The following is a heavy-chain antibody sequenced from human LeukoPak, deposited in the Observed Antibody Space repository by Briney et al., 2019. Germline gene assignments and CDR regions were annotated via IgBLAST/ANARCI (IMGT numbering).Heavy chain of an antibody. J-gene: IGHJ3*02. CDR3: ARDPADDFWSGPDAFDI. CDR2: ISYDGSNK. V-gene: IGHV3-30-3*01. Sequence: GSLRLSCAASGFPFSSYAMHWVRQAPGKGLEWVAVISYDGSNKYYADSVKGRFTISRDNSKNTLYLQMNSLRAEDTAVYYCARDPADDFWSGPDAFDIWGQGTMVTVSS. CDR1: GFPFSSYA. D-gene: IGHD3-3*01.